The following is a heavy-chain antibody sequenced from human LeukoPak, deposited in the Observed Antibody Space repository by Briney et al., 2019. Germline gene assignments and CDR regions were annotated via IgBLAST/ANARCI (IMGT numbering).Heavy chain of an antibody. CDR2: IWYDGSNK. CDR3: AREQGIQLWPDY. Sequence: GRSLRLSCAESGFTFSSYGMHWVRQAPGKGLEWVAVIWYDGSNKYYADSVKGRFTISRDNSKNTLYLQMNSLRAEDTAVYYCAREQGIQLWPDYWGQGTLVTVSS. J-gene: IGHJ4*02. V-gene: IGHV3-33*01. D-gene: IGHD5-18*01. CDR1: GFTFSSYG.